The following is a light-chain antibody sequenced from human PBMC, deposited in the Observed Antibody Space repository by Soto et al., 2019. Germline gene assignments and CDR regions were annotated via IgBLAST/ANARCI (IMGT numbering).Light chain of an antibody. CDR2: TTS. CDR3: QQYGSSPWT. Sequence: DIVLTQSPGTLSLSPGERASLSCRASQSLSGYLAWYQQRPGQAPRLLIYTTSNRATDIPDRFSGSGSGTDFTLTISRLEHEDVAVYYCQQYGSSPWTFGQGTKVEIK. V-gene: IGKV3-20*01. CDR1: QSLSGY. J-gene: IGKJ1*01.